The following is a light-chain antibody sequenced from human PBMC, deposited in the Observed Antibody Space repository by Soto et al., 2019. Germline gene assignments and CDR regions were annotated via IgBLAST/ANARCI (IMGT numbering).Light chain of an antibody. CDR1: QTVSRY. Sequence: RASQTVSRYLNWYQQKSGTAPKLLIYAASTLHTGVPSRFSGRGSGTDLTISVNHLQPEDSADQSCQQPDQRLGTFRRGTKVDIK. CDR2: AAS. J-gene: IGKJ1*01. V-gene: IGKV1-39*01. CDR3: QQPDQRLGT.